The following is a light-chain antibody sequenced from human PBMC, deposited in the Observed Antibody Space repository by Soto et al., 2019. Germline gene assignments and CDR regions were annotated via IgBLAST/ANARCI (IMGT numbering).Light chain of an antibody. J-gene: IGKJ2*01. CDR2: AAS. CDR1: QSISSY. V-gene: IGKV1-39*01. CDR3: QQTLSAPVT. Sequence: DIQMTQSPSSLSASVGDRVTITCRASQSISSYLNWYQQKPGEAPKILIYAASTLQSGVPSRFSGRGSGPDFTLTISSLQPEDFAIYYCQQTLSAPVTFGQGTRLEIK.